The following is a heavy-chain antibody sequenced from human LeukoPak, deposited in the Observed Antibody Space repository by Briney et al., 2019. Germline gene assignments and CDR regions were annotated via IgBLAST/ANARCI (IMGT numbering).Heavy chain of an antibody. Sequence: GGSLRLSCAVSGFTVSTSYKSWVRQAPGKGLEWVSFIYSGGNTYYTDSVKGRFTISRDNSKNTLYLQMNNLRAEDTAVYYCARGGPATTIDYWGRGTLVTVSS. V-gene: IGHV3-53*05. CDR3: ARGGPATTIDY. J-gene: IGHJ4*02. CDR1: GFTVSTSY. CDR2: IYSGGNT. D-gene: IGHD1-1*01.